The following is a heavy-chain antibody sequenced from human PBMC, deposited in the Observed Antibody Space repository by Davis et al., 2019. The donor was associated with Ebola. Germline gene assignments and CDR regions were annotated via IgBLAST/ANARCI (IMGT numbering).Heavy chain of an antibody. CDR1: GSTVSSNY. Sequence: PGGSLRLSCAASGSTVSSNYMSWVRQAPGKGLEWVSVIYSGGSAYYADSVKGRFTISRDNSKNTLYLQMNSLRAEDTAVYYCARHSSSSPFDYWGQGTLVTVSS. J-gene: IGHJ4*02. V-gene: IGHV3-66*04. D-gene: IGHD6-6*01. CDR3: ARHSSSSPFDY. CDR2: IYSGGSA.